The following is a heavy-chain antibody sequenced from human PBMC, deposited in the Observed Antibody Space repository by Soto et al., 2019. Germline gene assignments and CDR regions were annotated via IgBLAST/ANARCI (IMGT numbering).Heavy chain of an antibody. V-gene: IGHV1-18*01. D-gene: IGHD3-10*01. Sequence: ASVKVSFKASGYTFTSYGLSWVRQAPGQGLERMGWISAYNGNTKYAQKVQDRVTMTTDTPTNTAYMELRSLRSDDTAVYYCVREEEVLRGVVSLAYWGQGTLVTVSS. CDR2: ISAYNGNT. J-gene: IGHJ4*02. CDR1: GYTFTSYG. CDR3: VREEEVLRGVVSLAY.